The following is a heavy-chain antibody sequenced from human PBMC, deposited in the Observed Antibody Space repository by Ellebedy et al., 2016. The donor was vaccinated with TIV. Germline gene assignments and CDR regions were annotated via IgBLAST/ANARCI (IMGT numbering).Heavy chain of an antibody. CDR2: ISFDGSNK. CDR1: GFTFSSYG. V-gene: IGHV3-30*18. D-gene: IGHD1-1*01. Sequence: PGGSLRLSCAASGFTFSSYGMHWVRQAPGKGLQWVAVISFDGSNKYYADSVKGRFTISRDNSKNTLYLQMNSLRAEDTAVYYCAKVSWKADTRDAFDIWGPGTMVTVSS. CDR3: AKVSWKADTRDAFDI. J-gene: IGHJ3*02.